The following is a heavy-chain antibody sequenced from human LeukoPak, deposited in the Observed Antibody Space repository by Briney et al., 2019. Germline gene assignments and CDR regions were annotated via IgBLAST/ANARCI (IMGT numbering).Heavy chain of an antibody. V-gene: IGHV3-66*04. CDR1: GFTVSSDC. J-gene: IGHJ4*02. D-gene: IGHD2-2*01. CDR3: ARHRGYCSSTSCYPYYFDY. Sequence: GGSLRLSCAASGFTVSSDCMSWVRQAPGKGLEWVSVIYSGGSTYYADSAKGRFTISRDNSKNTLYLQMNSLRAEDTAVYYCARHRGYCSSTSCYPYYFDYWGQGTLVTVSS. CDR2: IYSGGST.